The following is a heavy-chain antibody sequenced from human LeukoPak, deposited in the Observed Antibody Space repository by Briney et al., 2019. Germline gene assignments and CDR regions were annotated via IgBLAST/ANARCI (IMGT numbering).Heavy chain of an antibody. Sequence: GGSLRLSCAASGFTFSDYYMSWIRQAPGKGLEWVSYISSSGSTIYYADSVKGRFTISRDNAKNSLCLQMNSLRAEDTAVYYCASSSTYYYDSSGYCWGQGTLVTVSS. CDR1: GFTFSDYY. J-gene: IGHJ4*02. CDR3: ASSSTYYYDSSGYC. V-gene: IGHV3-11*01. D-gene: IGHD3-22*01. CDR2: ISSSGSTI.